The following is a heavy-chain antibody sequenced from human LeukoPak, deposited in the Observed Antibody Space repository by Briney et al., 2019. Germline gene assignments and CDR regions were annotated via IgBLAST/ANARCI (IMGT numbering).Heavy chain of an antibody. Sequence: PSETLSLTCAVYGGSFSGYYWSWIRQPPGKGLEWIGEINHSGSTNYNPSLKSRVTISVDTSKNQFSLKLSSVTAADTAVYYCASSGGYSSSWSLWGQGTLVTVSS. D-gene: IGHD6-13*01. CDR3: ASSGGYSSSWSL. V-gene: IGHV4-34*01. CDR1: GGSFSGYY. J-gene: IGHJ4*02. CDR2: INHSGST.